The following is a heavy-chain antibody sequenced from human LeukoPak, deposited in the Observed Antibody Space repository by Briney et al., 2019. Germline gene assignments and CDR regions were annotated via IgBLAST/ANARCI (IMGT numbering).Heavy chain of an antibody. V-gene: IGHV1-18*04. Sequence: ASVKVSCKASDYTFTSYGISWVRQAPGQGLEWMGWISAYNGNTNYAQKLQGRVTMTTDTSTSTAYMELRSLRSDDTAVYYCARDPYGEGEPDYWGQGTLVTVSS. CDR1: DYTFTSYG. CDR2: ISAYNGNT. CDR3: ARDPYGEGEPDY. D-gene: IGHD4-17*01. J-gene: IGHJ4*02.